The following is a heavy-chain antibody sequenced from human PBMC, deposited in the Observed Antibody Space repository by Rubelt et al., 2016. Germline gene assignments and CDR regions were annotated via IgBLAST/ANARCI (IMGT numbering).Heavy chain of an antibody. V-gene: IGHV1-69*04. D-gene: IGHD5-18*01. J-gene: IGHJ5*02. CDR2: IIPILGIA. Sequence: QVQLVQSGAEVKKPGSSVKVSCKASGGTFSSYAISWVRQAPGQGLEWMGRIIPILGIANYAPKFQGRVTITADKSTSTAYMELSSLRSEDTAVYYCARVGTAMVTTWGQGTLVTVSS. CDR3: ARVGTAMVTT. CDR1: GGTFSSYA.